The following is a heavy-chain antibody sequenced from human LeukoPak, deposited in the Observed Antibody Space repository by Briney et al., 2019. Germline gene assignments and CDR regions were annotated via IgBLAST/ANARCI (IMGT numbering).Heavy chain of an antibody. J-gene: IGHJ4*02. V-gene: IGHV3-21*01. CDR3: ARGVLGSSTSHGLDY. CDR1: GFTFRSYS. D-gene: IGHD2-2*01. Sequence: GGSLRLSCAASGFTFRSYSMNWVRQAPGKGLEWVSFISSSSSYIYYADSVQGRFTISRDTAKNSLYLQMNSLRGEDTAVYCCARGVLGSSTSHGLDYWGQGTLVTVSS. CDR2: ISSSSSYI.